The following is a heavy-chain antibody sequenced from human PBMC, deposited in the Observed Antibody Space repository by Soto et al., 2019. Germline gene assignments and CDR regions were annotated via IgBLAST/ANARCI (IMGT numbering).Heavy chain of an antibody. V-gene: IGHV1-69*13. J-gene: IGHJ4*02. Sequence: SVKVSCKASGYTFTSYGISWVRQAPGQGLEWMGGIIPIFGTANYAQKFQGRVAITADESTSTAYMELSSLRSEDTAVYYCARVESLGPIAAAGTFDYWGQGTLVTVSS. CDR1: GYTFTSYG. CDR3: ARVESLGPIAAAGTFDY. D-gene: IGHD6-13*01. CDR2: IIPIFGTA.